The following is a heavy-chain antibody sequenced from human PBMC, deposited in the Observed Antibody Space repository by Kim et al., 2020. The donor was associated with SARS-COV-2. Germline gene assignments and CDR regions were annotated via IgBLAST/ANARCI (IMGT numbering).Heavy chain of an antibody. V-gene: IGHV3-23*01. Sequence: GGSLRLSCAASGFTFIDYAMSWVRQAPGKGLEWVSSIADSDRDTFYADSVKGRFTISRDNSKNTVFLQMNSLRVEDTARYYCVLDFWSGYLFDWGQGTLVAVSS. CDR1: GFTFIDYA. J-gene: IGHJ4*02. CDR3: VLDFWSGYLFD. D-gene: IGHD3-3*01. CDR2: IADSDRDT.